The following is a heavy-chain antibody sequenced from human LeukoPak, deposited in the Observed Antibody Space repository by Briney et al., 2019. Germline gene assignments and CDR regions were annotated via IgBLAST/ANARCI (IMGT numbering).Heavy chain of an antibody. V-gene: IGHV1-69*13. D-gene: IGHD3-22*01. Sequence: ASVKVSCKASGGTFSSYAISWVRQAPGQGLEWMGGIIPIFGTANYAQKFQGRVTITADESTSTAYMELSSLRSEDTAVYYCARGYDSSGYYYANWFDPWGQGTLVTVSS. CDR2: IIPIFGTA. CDR3: ARGYDSSGYYYANWFDP. CDR1: GGTFSSYA. J-gene: IGHJ5*02.